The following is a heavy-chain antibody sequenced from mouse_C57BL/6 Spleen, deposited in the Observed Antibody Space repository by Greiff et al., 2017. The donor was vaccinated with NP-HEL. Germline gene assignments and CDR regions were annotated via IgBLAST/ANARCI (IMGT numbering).Heavy chain of an antibody. J-gene: IGHJ4*01. V-gene: IGHV14-4*01. D-gene: IGHD2-2*01. CDR1: GFNIKDDY. CDR2: IDPENGDT. CDR3: TASTMVTTRGLPAMDY. Sequence: EVMLVESGAELVRPGASVKLSCTASGFNIKDDYMHWVKQRPEQGLEWIGWIDPENGDTEYASKFQGKATITADTSSNTAYLQLSILTSEDTAVYYCTASTMVTTRGLPAMDYWGQGTSVTVSS.